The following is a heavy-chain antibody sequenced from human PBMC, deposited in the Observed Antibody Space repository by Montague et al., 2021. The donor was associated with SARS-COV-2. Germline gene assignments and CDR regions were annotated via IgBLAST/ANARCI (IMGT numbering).Heavy chain of an antibody. D-gene: IGHD4-17*01. J-gene: IGHJ4*02. Sequence: SETLSLTCTVSGGSYIGYYWGWIRQPPGGGLEWIGEINHNGNTEYSPSLRSRVTLSVDTPRVHFSLSLTSVTAADTAVYYCARGRVRFLYWGQGTLVTVSS. CDR2: INHNGNT. V-gene: IGHV4-34*01. CDR3: ARGRVRFLY. CDR1: GGSYIGYY.